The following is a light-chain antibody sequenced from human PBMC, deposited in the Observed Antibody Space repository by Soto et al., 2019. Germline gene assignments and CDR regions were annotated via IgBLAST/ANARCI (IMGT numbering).Light chain of an antibody. V-gene: IGLV2-8*01. J-gene: IGLJ2*01. CDR2: EAT. CDR3: TSFAGRNNLL. Sequence: QSALAQPPSASGSPGQSVTVSCTGISGAVGGYNYVSWYQQHPGKAPRLMIYEATKRPAGVPIRFSGSWSGNTASLTVSGLQPEDEADYFCTSFAGRNNLLFGGGTQLTVL. CDR1: SGAVGGYNY.